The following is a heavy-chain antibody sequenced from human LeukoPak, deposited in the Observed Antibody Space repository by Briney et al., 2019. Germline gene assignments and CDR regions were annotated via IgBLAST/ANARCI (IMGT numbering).Heavy chain of an antibody. V-gene: IGHV3-23*01. J-gene: IGHJ4*02. CDR3: AKDRRYYYDSSGYYGEFDY. Sequence: GGSLRLSCAASGSTFSSYAMSWVRQAPGKGLEWVSAISGSGGSTYYADSVKGRFTISRDNSKNTLYLQMNSLRAEDTAVYYCAKDRRYYYDSSGYYGEFDYWGQGTLVTVSS. CDR1: GSTFSSYA. D-gene: IGHD3-22*01. CDR2: ISGSGGST.